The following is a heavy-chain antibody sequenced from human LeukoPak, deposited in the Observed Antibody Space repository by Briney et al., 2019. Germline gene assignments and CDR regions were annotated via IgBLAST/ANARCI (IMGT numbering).Heavy chain of an antibody. Sequence: ASVKVSCKVSGYTFTGYYMHWVRQAPGQGLEWMGWINPNSGGTNYPQKFQGRVTMTRDTSISTAYMELSRLRSDDTAVYYCAVWSGESNFDYWGQGTLVTVSS. V-gene: IGHV1-2*02. CDR3: AVWSGESNFDY. D-gene: IGHD2-21*01. CDR2: INPNSGGT. J-gene: IGHJ4*02. CDR1: GYTFTGYY.